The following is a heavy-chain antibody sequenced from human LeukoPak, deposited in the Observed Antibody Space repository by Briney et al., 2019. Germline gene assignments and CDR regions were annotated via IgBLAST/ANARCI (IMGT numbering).Heavy chain of an antibody. CDR2: ISSTGSNI. CDR1: GFTFSSYA. D-gene: IGHD6-19*01. Sequence: PGGSLRLSCAASGFTFSSYAMSWVRQAPGKGLEWVSSISSTGSNIYYADSVKGRFTISRDNAKNSLSLQMNSLRAEDTAVYYCATEFLGAVAETGDYWGQGALVTVSS. J-gene: IGHJ4*02. CDR3: ATEFLGAVAETGDY. V-gene: IGHV3-21*01.